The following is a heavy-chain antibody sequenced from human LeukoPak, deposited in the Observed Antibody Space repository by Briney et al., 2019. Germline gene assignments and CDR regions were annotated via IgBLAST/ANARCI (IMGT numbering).Heavy chain of an antibody. Sequence: GGSLRLSCAASGFTFSSYAMSWVRQAPGKGLEWVSAISGSGGSTYYADSVKGRFTISRDNSKNTLYLQMNSLRAEDTAVYYCAKRGTGYYYGSGSLDVHHPHDYWGQGTLVTVSS. CDR1: GFTFSSYA. J-gene: IGHJ4*02. CDR2: ISGSGGST. CDR3: AKRGTGYYYGSGSLDVHHPHDY. V-gene: IGHV3-23*01. D-gene: IGHD3-10*01.